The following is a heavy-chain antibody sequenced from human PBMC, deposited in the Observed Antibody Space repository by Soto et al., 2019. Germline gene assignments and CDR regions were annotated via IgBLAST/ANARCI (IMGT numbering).Heavy chain of an antibody. J-gene: IGHJ6*02. D-gene: IGHD2-15*01. CDR2: IDAGNGNT. V-gene: IGHV1-3*01. CDR1: GYTFTTYT. CDR3: ARHPGGRGYYYGMDV. Sequence: ASVQVSCKASGYTFTTYTMHWVRQAPGQILEWMGWIDAGNGNTKYSQKFQGRVTITADESTSTAYMELSSLRSEDTAVYYCARHPGGRGYYYGMDVWGQGTTVTVSS.